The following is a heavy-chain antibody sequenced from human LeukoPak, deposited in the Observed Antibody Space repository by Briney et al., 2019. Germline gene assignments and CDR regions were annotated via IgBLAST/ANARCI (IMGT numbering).Heavy chain of an antibody. CDR3: ARQQYTYGQGMVDC. V-gene: IGHV4-38-2*01. D-gene: IGHD5-18*01. J-gene: IGHJ4*02. CDR2: IYHSGST. Sequence: PSETLSLTCAVYGYSISSGYYWAWIRQPPGKGGEGKGSIYHSGSTYYNPSRKSRATISVDTSQNQFYLKRSSVTAADTAVYYCARQQYTYGQGMVDCWGQGTLVTVSS. CDR1: GYSISSGYY.